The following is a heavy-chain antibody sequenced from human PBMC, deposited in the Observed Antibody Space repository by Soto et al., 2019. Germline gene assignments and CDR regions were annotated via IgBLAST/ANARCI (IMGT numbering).Heavy chain of an antibody. V-gene: IGHV3-64*01. CDR3: AREGMSRPSWVFDY. Sequence: EVQLVESGGGLVQPGGSLRLSCAASGFTFGSYPMHWVRQAPGKGLEYVSAISTNGDSTFYANSVKGRFPISRDTSKNTLYLQMGSLRAEDMGVYYSAREGMSRPSWVFDYWGQGTLVTASS. CDR2: ISTNGDST. D-gene: IGHD2-2*01. CDR1: GFTFGSYP. J-gene: IGHJ4*02.